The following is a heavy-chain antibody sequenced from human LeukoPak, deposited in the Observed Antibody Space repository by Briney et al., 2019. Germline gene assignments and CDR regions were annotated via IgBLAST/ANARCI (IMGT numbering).Heavy chain of an antibody. CDR3: ARASTLKYYYDSSGYSYYYGMDV. V-gene: IGHV1-69*13. Sequence: SVKVSCKASGGTFSSYAISWVRQAPGQGLEWMGGIIPIFGTANYAQKFQGRVTVTADESTSTAYMELSSLRSEDTAVYYCARASTLKYYYDSSGYSYYYGMDVWGQGTTVTVSS. CDR2: IIPIFGTA. CDR1: GGTFSSYA. D-gene: IGHD3-22*01. J-gene: IGHJ6*02.